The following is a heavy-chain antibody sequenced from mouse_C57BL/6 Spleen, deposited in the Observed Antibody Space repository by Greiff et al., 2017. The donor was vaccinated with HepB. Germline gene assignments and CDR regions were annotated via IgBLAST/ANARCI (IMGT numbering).Heavy chain of an antibody. V-gene: IGHV3-6*01. CDR1: GYSITSCYY. Sequence: EVKLEESGPGLVKPSQSLSLTCSVTGYSITSCYYWNWIRQFPGNQLELMGYIRYDGSNNYNPSLKNQTSITRDTSKNQLFLKLNSVTTEDTATYYCAREGEFHYYAMDYWGQGTSVTVSS. CDR2: IRYDGSN. CDR3: AREGEFHYYAMDY. J-gene: IGHJ4*01.